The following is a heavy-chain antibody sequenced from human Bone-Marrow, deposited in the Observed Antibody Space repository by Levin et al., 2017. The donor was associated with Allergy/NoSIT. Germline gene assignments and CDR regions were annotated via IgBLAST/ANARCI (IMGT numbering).Heavy chain of an antibody. CDR1: GFTFSSYW. V-gene: IGHV3-7*01. D-gene: IGHD5-12*01. CDR3: ARDGIVATIGYYYYGMDV. Sequence: GESLKISCAASGFTFSSYWMSWVRQAPGKGLEWVANIKQDGSEKYYVDSVKGRFTISRDNAKNSLYLQMNSLRAEDTAVYYCARDGIVATIGYYYYGMDVWGQGTTVTVSS. J-gene: IGHJ6*02. CDR2: IKQDGSEK.